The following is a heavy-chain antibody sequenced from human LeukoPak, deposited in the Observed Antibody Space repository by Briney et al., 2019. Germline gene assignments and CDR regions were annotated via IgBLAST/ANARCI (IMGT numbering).Heavy chain of an antibody. D-gene: IGHD2-2*01. V-gene: IGHV4-4*07. J-gene: IGHJ4*02. Sequence: SETLSLTCTVSGGSISSYYWNWIRQPAGKGLEWIGRFYTSGNSNNNPSLKSRVAVSVDTSKNQFSLELSSVTAADAAVYHCATTGEYCSSTSRFDYWGQGTLVTVSS. CDR2: FYTSGNS. CDR3: ATTGEYCSSTSRFDY. CDR1: GGSISSYY.